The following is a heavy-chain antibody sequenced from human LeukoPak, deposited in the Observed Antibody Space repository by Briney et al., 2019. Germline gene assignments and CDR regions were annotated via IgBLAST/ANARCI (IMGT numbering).Heavy chain of an antibody. CDR1: GFTVSSNY. V-gene: IGHV3-53*04. Sequence: PGGSLRLSCAASGFTVSSNYMSWVRQAPGKGLEWVSVIYSGGSTYYADSVKGRFTISRHNSKNTLYLQMNSLRAEDTAVYYCASQSPYGDYVRLKYYYYGMDVWGQGTTVTVSS. CDR2: IYSGGST. J-gene: IGHJ6*02. D-gene: IGHD4-17*01. CDR3: ASQSPYGDYVRLKYYYYGMDV.